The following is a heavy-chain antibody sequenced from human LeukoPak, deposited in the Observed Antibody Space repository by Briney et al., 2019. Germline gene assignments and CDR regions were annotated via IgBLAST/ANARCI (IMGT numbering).Heavy chain of an antibody. CDR1: GFTFSSYA. D-gene: IGHD3-10*01. V-gene: IGHV3-23*01. J-gene: IGHJ4*02. Sequence: GGSLRLSCAASGFTFSSYAMSWVRQAPGKGLEWVSAISGSGGSTYYADSVKGRFTISRDNSKNTLYLQMNSLRSEDTAVYYCATAHPGSGSYYPNPSFDYWGQGTLVTVSS. CDR2: ISGSGGST. CDR3: ATAHPGSGSYYPNPSFDY.